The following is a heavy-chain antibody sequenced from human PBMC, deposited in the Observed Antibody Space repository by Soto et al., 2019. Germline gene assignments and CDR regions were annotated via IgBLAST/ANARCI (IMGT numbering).Heavy chain of an antibody. CDR1: GFTFSSYA. D-gene: IGHD3-3*01. CDR3: ASLGDYDFWSGYPAAYYYGMDV. CDR2: ISGSGGST. Sequence: GGSLRLSCSAPGFTFSSYAMSWVRQAPGKGLEWVSAISGSGGSTYYADSVKGRFTISRDNSKNTLYLQMNSLRAEDTAVYYCASLGDYDFWSGYPAAYYYGMDVWGQGTTVTVSS. J-gene: IGHJ6*02. V-gene: IGHV3-23*01.